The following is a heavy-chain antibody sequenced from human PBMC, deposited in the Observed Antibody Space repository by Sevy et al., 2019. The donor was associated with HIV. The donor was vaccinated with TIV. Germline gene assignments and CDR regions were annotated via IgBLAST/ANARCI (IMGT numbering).Heavy chain of an antibody. CDR1: GFSFGNYW. J-gene: IGHJ4*02. V-gene: IGHV3-7*01. CDR2: IKEDGSEK. Sequence: GGSLRLSCAASGFSFGNYWMNWVRQAPGKGLEWVANIKEDGSEKHYGDSVKGRFTISRDNAKNSLFLQLQSLRVEDTAVYYCARDQLGDPDNYWSQGTLVTVSS. CDR3: ARDQLGDPDNY. D-gene: IGHD4-17*01.